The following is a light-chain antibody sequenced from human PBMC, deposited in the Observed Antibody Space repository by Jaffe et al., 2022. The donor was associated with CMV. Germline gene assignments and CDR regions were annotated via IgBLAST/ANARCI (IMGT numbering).Light chain of an antibody. CDR2: GSS. J-gene: IGKJ4*01. V-gene: IGKV1-33*01. CDR1: QDIADY. CDR3: QQCDNVPFT. Sequence: DIQMTQSPSSLSASVGDRVSITCQASQDIADYLNWYQQKPGKAPKLLIYGSSTLETGVPSRYSGRGSGTEFTFTISNLQPEDIATYYCQQCDNVPFTFGGGTKV.